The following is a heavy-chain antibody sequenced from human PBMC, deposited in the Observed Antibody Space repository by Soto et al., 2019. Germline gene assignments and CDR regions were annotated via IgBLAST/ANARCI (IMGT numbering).Heavy chain of an antibody. Sequence: GGSLRLSCAASGFTFSSYAMHWVRQAPGKGLEWVAVISYDGSNKYYADSVKGRFTISRDNSKNTLYLQMNSLRAEDTAVYYCARDDTFLIVGATQLMDYYCDGMDVWGQGTTVTVSS. CDR1: GFTFSSYA. V-gene: IGHV3-30-3*01. D-gene: IGHD1-26*01. J-gene: IGHJ6*02. CDR3: ARDDTFLIVGATQLMDYYCDGMDV. CDR2: ISYDGSNK.